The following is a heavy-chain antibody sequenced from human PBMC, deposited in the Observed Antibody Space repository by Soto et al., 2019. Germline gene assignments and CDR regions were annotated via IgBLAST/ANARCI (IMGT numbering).Heavy chain of an antibody. D-gene: IGHD6-13*01. Sequence: SETLSLTCTVSGGSLSSSYYWGWIRQPPGKGLEWIGSIYYSGSTYYNPSLKSRVTISVDTSKNQFSLKLSSVTAADTAVYYCASSSWASFDYWGQGTLVTVSS. V-gene: IGHV4-39*01. CDR2: IYYSGST. J-gene: IGHJ4*02. CDR3: ASSSWASFDY. CDR1: GGSLSSSYY.